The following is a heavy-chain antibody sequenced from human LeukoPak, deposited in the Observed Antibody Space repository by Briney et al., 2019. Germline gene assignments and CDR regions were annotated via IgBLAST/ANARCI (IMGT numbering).Heavy chain of an antibody. J-gene: IGHJ6*02. D-gene: IGHD6-19*01. CDR1: GGSVNTGSHY. CDR2: IYYGGST. V-gene: IGHV4-61*01. Sequence: SETLSLTCTVSGGSVNTGSHYWSWIRQPPGKGLEWIGYIYYGGSTNYNPSLKSRVTISVDTSKNQFSLKLSSVTAADTAVYYCAREFVAGTDSTLRYYYGMDVWGQGTMVTVSS. CDR3: AREFVAGTDSTLRYYYGMDV.